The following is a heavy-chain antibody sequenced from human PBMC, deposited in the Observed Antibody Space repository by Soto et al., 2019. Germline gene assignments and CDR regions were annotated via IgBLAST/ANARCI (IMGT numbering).Heavy chain of an antibody. CDR1: GYTFTSYD. Sequence: QVQLVQSGAEVKKPGASVKVSCKASGYTFTSYDINWVRQATGQGLEWMGWMNPNSGNTGYAQKFQGRVTRTRNTSISTAYMELSSLRSEDTDVYYCARGRYYYDSSGYYYGGDYWGQGTLVTVSS. J-gene: IGHJ4*02. CDR2: MNPNSGNT. CDR3: ARGRYYYDSSGYYYGGDY. V-gene: IGHV1-8*01. D-gene: IGHD3-22*01.